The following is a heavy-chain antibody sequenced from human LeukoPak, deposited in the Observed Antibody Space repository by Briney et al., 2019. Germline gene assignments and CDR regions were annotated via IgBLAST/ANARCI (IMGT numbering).Heavy chain of an antibody. CDR3: ARTRYYYNSRSYGAPYYFDY. V-gene: IGHV4-59*08. CDR1: GGSISSYY. J-gene: IGHJ4*02. CDR2: IYYSGST. D-gene: IGHD3-10*01. Sequence: SETLSLTCTVSGGSISSYYWSWIRQPPGKGLEWIGYIYYSGSTYYNPSLKSRVTISVDTSKNQFSPKLSSVTAADTAVYYCARTRYYYNSRSYGAPYYFDYWGQGTLVTVSS.